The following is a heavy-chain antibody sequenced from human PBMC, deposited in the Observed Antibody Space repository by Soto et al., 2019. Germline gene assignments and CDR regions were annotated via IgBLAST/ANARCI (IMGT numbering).Heavy chain of an antibody. D-gene: IGHD6-6*01. Sequence: EVQLVESGGGLVQPGGSLKLSCAASGFTFSGSAMHWVRQASGKGLEWVGRIRSKANRYATAYAASVKGRFTISRDDSKNTAYLQMSSLKTEDTAVYYCSTRQSSSPGPSVWGQGTMVTVSS. J-gene: IGHJ3*01. CDR3: STRQSSSPGPSV. CDR1: GFTFSGSA. CDR2: IRSKANRYAT. V-gene: IGHV3-73*02.